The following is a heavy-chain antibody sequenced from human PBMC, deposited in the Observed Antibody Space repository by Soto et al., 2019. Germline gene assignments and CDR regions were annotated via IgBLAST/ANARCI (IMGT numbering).Heavy chain of an antibody. CDR3: ARHITRKSGAYY. D-gene: IGHD1-20*01. CDR1: GGSISSYY. Sequence: PSETLSLTCTVSGGSISSYYWSWIRQPPGKGLEWIGNIYYSGSTNYNPSLKSRVTISVDTSKNQFSLKLSSVTAADTAVYYCARHITRKSGAYYWGKGTLVTVFS. V-gene: IGHV4-59*08. CDR2: IYYSGST. J-gene: IGHJ4*02.